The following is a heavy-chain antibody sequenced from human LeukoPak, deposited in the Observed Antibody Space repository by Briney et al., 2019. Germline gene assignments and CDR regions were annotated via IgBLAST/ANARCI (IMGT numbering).Heavy chain of an antibody. J-gene: IGHJ4*02. D-gene: IGHD5-18*01. CDR2: ISGSGGST. CDR3: AKVSSSNVYSYGNGLDY. Sequence: GGSLRLSCAASGFTFDDYGMSWARQAPGKGLEWVSAISGSGGSTYYADSVKGRFTISRDNSKNTLYLQVNSLRAEDTAVYYCAKVSSSNVYSYGNGLDYWGQGTLVTVSS. CDR1: GFTFDDYG. V-gene: IGHV3-23*01.